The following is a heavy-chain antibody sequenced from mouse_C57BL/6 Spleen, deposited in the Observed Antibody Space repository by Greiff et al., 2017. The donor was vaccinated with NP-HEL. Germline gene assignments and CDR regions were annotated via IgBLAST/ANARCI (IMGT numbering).Heavy chain of an antibody. Sequence: EVKLMESGGDLVKPGGSLKLSCAASGFTFSSYGMSWVRQTPDKRLEWVATISSGGSYTYYPDSVKGRFTISRDNAKNTLYLQMSSLKSEDTAMYYCARQNYYGSSPDWYFDVWGTGTTVTVSS. CDR1: GFTFSSYG. J-gene: IGHJ1*03. D-gene: IGHD1-1*01. CDR3: ARQNYYGSSPDWYFDV. CDR2: ISSGGSYT. V-gene: IGHV5-6*01.